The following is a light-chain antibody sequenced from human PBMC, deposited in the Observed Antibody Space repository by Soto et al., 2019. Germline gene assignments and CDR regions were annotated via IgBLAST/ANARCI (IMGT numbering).Light chain of an antibody. CDR2: DVS. CDR1: SSDVGGYNY. J-gene: IGLJ2*01. Sequence: QSALTQPASVSGSPGQSITISCTGTSSDVGGYNYVSWYQQNPGKAPKLMIYDVSNQPSGVSIRFSGSKSGNTASLTISGLQAEDEADYYCSSYTSSTPVVFGGGTEVTVL. CDR3: SSYTSSTPVV. V-gene: IGLV2-14*01.